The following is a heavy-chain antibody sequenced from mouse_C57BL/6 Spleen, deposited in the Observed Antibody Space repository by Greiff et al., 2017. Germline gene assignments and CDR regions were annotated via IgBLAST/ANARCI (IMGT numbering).Heavy chain of an antibody. J-gene: IGHJ2*01. D-gene: IGHD1-1*01. CDR2: IWSGGST. Sequence: VQLQQSGPGLVQPSQSLSITCTVSGFSLTSYGVHWVRQSPGKGLEWLGVIWSGGSTDYNAAFISRLSISKDNAKSQVFFKMNSLQADDTAIYYCARGDYYGSSVDYWGKGTTLTVSS. CDR1: GFSLTSYG. V-gene: IGHV2-2*01. CDR3: ARGDYYGSSVDY.